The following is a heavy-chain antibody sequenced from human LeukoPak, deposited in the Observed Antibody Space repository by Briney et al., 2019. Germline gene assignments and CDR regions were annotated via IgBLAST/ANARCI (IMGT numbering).Heavy chain of an antibody. D-gene: IGHD5-18*01. CDR3: AKDMSEDVDTAMVIDY. V-gene: IGHV3-9*01. Sequence: PGGSLRLSCAASGFTFDGYAMHWVRQAPGKGLEWVSGISWNSGSIGYADSVKGRFTISRDNAKNSLYLQMNSLRAEDTALYYCAKDMSEDVDTAMVIDYWGQGTLVTVSS. CDR2: ISWNSGSI. J-gene: IGHJ4*02. CDR1: GFTFDGYA.